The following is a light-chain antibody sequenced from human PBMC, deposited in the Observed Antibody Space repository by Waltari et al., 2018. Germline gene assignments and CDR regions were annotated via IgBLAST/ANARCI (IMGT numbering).Light chain of an antibody. J-gene: IGLJ2*01. CDR2: AGS. Sequence: QSALHQPASVSGSPGQPISISCTGANSDVGTYNLVPWYQQHPGKAPKLMIYAGSKRPSGVSNRFSGSQSGNTASLTISGLQAEDDGDYYCCSYAGSSTYVLFGGGTKLTVL. CDR1: NSDVGTYNL. CDR3: CSYAGSSTYVL. V-gene: IGLV2-23*01.